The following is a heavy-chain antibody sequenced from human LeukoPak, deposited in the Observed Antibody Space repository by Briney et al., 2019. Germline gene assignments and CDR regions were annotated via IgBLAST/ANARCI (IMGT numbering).Heavy chain of an antibody. CDR3: AKGQGSRLYYYMDV. Sequence: HTGGSLRLSCAASGFTFSSYAMSWVRQAPGKGLEWVSAISGSGGSTYYADSVKGRFTISRDNSKNTLYLQMNSLRAEDTAVYYCAKGQGSRLYYYMDVWGKGTTVTVSS. V-gene: IGHV3-23*01. J-gene: IGHJ6*03. CDR2: ISGSGGST. D-gene: IGHD6-6*01. CDR1: GFTFSSYA.